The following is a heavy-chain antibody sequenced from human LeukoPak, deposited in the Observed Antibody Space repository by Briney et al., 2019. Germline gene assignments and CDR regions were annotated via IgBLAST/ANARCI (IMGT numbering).Heavy chain of an antibody. D-gene: IGHD1-26*01. V-gene: IGHV3-30*02. CDR3: ARDRGGGSLLGIFDY. CDR2: IRYDGSNK. CDR1: GFTFSSYA. Sequence: GGSLRLSCAASGFTFSSYAMSWVRQAPGKGLEWVAFIRYDGSNKYYADSVKGRFTISRDNSKNTLYLQMNSLRAEDTAVYYCARDRGGGSLLGIFDYWGQGTLVTVSS. J-gene: IGHJ4*02.